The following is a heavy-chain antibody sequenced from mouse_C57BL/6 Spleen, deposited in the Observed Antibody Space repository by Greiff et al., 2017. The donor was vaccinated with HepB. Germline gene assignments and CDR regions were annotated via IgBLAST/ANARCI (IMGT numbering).Heavy chain of an antibody. CDR3: ARELRDAMDY. V-gene: IGHV1-19*01. Sequence: EVKLQESGPVLVKPGASVKMSCKASGYTFTDYYMNWVKQSHGKSLEWIGVINPYNGGTSYNQKFKGKATLTVDKSSSTAYMELNSLTSEDSAVYYCARELRDAMDYWGQGTSVTVSS. D-gene: IGHD4-1*01. CDR1: GYTFTDYY. J-gene: IGHJ4*01. CDR2: INPYNGGT.